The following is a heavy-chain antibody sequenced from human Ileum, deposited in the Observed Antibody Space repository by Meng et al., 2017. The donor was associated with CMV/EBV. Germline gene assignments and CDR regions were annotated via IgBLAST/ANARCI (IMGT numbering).Heavy chain of an antibody. V-gene: IGHV3-33*06. J-gene: IGHJ4*02. CDR2: IYYDESKK. CDR3: VKMAFGELAHFDY. D-gene: IGHD3-10*01. Sequence: ASGFSLNEYGMSWVSQAPGKGLEWAALIYYDESKKYYADSVKGRFTVARDNSKNTLFLQMSSVKDDDTAVYYCVKMAFGELAHFDYWGQGTLVTVSS. CDR1: GFSLNEYG.